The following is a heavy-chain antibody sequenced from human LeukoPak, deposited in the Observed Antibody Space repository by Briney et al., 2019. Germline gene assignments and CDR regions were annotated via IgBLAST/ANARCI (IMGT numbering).Heavy chain of an antibody. V-gene: IGHV3-7*01. CDR2: IKQDGSEK. CDR1: GFTFSSYW. D-gene: IGHD3-22*01. CDR3: ARPLGGSGYYYDS. J-gene: IGHJ5*01. Sequence: GGSLRLSCAASGFTFSSYWMSWVRQAPGKGLEWVANIKQDGSEKYYVDSVKGRFTISRDNAKNSLYLQMNSLRAEDTAVYYCARPLGGSGYYYDSWGQGTLVTVSS.